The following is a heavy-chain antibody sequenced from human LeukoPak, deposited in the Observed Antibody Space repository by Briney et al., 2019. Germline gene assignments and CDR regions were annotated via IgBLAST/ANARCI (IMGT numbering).Heavy chain of an antibody. D-gene: IGHD3-9*01. CDR1: GFTFGDYA. CDR3: AKLSGIRGTHLVISD. J-gene: IGHJ4*02. V-gene: IGHV3-49*04. CDR2: IRSKAYGGTT. Sequence: PGGSLRLSCTASGFTFGDYAMSWVRQAPGKGLEWVGFIRSKAYGGTTEYAASVKGRFTISRDDSKSIAYLQMNSLRAEDTAVYFCAKLSGIRGTHLVISDWGQGTLVTVSS.